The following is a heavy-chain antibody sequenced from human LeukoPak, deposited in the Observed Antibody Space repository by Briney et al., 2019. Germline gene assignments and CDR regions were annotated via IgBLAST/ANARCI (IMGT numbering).Heavy chain of an antibody. V-gene: IGHV3-11*06. J-gene: IGHJ4*02. Sequence: GGSLRLSCAASGFTFSDYYMSWIRQAPGKGLEWVSYISSSSSYTNYADSVKGRFTISRDNAKNSLYLQMNSLRAEDTAVYYCARVYRSSGDSYYFDYWGQGTLVTASS. CDR1: GFTFSDYY. D-gene: IGHD6-19*01. CDR3: ARVYRSSGDSYYFDY. CDR2: ISSSSSYT.